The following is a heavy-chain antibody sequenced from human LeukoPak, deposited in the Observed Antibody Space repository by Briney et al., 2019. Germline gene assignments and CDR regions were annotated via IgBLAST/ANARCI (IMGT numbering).Heavy chain of an antibody. J-gene: IGHJ4*02. CDR2: IRSKAYGGTT. CDR3: TRDIKHTYSYDSSGYYYGY. Sequence: PGRSLRLSCTASGFTFGDYAMSWVRQAPGKGLEWVGFIRSKAYGGTTEYAASVKGRFTISRDDSKSIAYLQMNSLKTEDTAVYYCTRDIKHTYSYDSSGYYYGYWGQGTLVTVSS. V-gene: IGHV3-49*04. D-gene: IGHD3-22*01. CDR1: GFTFGDYA.